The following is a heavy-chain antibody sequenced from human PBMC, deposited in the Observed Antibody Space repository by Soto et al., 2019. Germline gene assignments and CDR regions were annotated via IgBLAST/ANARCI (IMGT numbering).Heavy chain of an antibody. V-gene: IGHV4-59*08. D-gene: IGHD3-10*01. CDR1: SGSISNSY. J-gene: IGHJ6*02. Sequence: QVQLQESGPGLVRPSETLSLTCTVSSGSISNSYWSWIRQSPGKGLEWIGYIYSSGSTNYNPSLKSRVTISVDTSKNQFSLKLSSLIAADTAVYYCARHSPPFFCGSGPWDVWGQGTTVTVSS. CDR3: ARHSPPFFCGSGPWDV. CDR2: IYSSGST.